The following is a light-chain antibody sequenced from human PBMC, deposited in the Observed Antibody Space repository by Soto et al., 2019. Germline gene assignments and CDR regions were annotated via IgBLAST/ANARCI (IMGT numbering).Light chain of an antibody. J-gene: IGKJ4*01. CDR2: DAS. Sequence: EIVLTQSPATLSLSPGERATLSCRASQTINNYLAWYQQKPGQAPRLLVYDASYRAIGIPARFSGSGSGTDFPLTISSLELQDFVVYYCQRLSDWLPRLIFGGGTKVEIK. V-gene: IGKV3-11*01. CDR3: QRLSDWLPRLI. CDR1: QTINNY.